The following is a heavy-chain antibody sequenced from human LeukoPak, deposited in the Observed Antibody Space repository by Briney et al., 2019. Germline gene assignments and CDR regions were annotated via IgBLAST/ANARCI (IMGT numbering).Heavy chain of an antibody. J-gene: IGHJ4*02. V-gene: IGHV3-30-3*01. CDR1: GFTFSSYA. CDR3: ARDLYSSSLYYFDY. Sequence: GGSLRLSCAASGFTFSSYAMHWVRQAPGKGLEWVAVISYDGSNKYYADSVKGRFTISRDNSKNTLYLQMSSLRAEDTAVYYCARDLYSSSLYYFDYWGQGTLVTVSS. CDR2: ISYDGSNK. D-gene: IGHD6-13*01.